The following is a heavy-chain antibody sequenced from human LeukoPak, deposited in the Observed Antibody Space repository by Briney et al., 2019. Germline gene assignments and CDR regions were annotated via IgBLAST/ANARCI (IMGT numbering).Heavy chain of an antibody. V-gene: IGHV3-23*01. D-gene: IGHD6-13*01. J-gene: IGHJ3*02. Sequence: GGSLRLSCAASGFTFSSYAMSWVRQAPGKGLEWVSAISGSGGSTYYADSVKGRFTISRDNSKNTLYLQMNSLRAEDTAVYYCAKDMGEQQLSADAFDIWGQGTMVTVSS. CDR3: AKDMGEQQLSADAFDI. CDR1: GFTFSSYA. CDR2: ISGSGGST.